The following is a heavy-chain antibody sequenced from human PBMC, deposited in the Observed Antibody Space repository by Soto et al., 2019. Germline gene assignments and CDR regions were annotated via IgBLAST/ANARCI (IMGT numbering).Heavy chain of an antibody. CDR1: GGTFSSYA. V-gene: IGHV1-69*06. CDR3: ARDPKRGVVAATGWDWFDP. CDR2: IIPIFGTA. Sequence: QVQLVQSGAEVKKPGSSVKVSCKASGGTFSSYAISWVRQAPGQGLEWMGGIIPIFGTANYAQKFQGRVTITADKSTSTAYMELSSLRSEDTAVYYCARDPKRGVVAATGWDWFDPWGQGTLVTVSS. D-gene: IGHD2-15*01. J-gene: IGHJ5*02.